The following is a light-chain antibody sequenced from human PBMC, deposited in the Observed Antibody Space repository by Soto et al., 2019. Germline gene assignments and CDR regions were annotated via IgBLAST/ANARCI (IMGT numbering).Light chain of an antibody. Sequence: IVLTQSPATLSVSSGERATLPCRASQIILTNLAWYQQKPGQAPRLLIYAASNRATGVPARFSGSWSGTESTLTISSLQSEDFAVYYCQQYNNWITFGQGTRLEIK. J-gene: IGKJ5*01. CDR2: AAS. CDR3: QQYNNWIT. V-gene: IGKV3-15*01. CDR1: QIILTN.